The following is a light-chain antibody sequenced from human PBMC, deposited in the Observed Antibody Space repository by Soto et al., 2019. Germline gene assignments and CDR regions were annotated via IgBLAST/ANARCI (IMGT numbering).Light chain of an antibody. CDR3: HQYINAPWT. CDR2: WAS. V-gene: IGKV4-1*01. Sequence: DFVMTQSPDSLAVSLGERATINCESSQSVLYSPNNNNYLSWYQQKPGQPPKLLIYWASTRESGVPDRFSGSGSGTDFTLTISSLQAEDVAVYYCHQYINAPWTFGQGTKVEIK. J-gene: IGKJ1*01. CDR1: QSVLYSPNNNNY.